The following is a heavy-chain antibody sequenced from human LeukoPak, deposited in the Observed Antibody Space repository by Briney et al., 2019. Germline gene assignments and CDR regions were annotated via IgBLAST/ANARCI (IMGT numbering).Heavy chain of an antibody. CDR3: ARGPQWRGDYYYMDV. CDR2: MNPNSGNK. J-gene: IGHJ6*03. Sequence: ASVKVSCKASGYSLTNFDVNWVRQATGQGLEWMGWMNPNSGNKGYAQKFKGRVTLTMNTSITTAYMELSSLRSEDTAVYYCARGPQWRGDYYYMDVWGRGTTVTVSS. CDR1: GYSLTNFD. V-gene: IGHV1-8*01. D-gene: IGHD6-19*01.